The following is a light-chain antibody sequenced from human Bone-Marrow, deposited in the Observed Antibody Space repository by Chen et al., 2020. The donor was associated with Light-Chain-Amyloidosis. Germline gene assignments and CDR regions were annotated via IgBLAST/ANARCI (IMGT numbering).Light chain of an antibody. V-gene: IGLV3-25*03. CDR1: DLPTKY. CDR2: RDT. CDR3: QSADSSGTYEGI. Sequence: SYELTQPPSVSVSPGQTARITCSGDDLPTKYAYWYQQKPGQAPVPEIHRDTERPSGSSERFSGSSSGTTATLTISGVQAEDEADYHCQSADSSGTYEGIFGGGTKLTVL. J-gene: IGLJ2*01.